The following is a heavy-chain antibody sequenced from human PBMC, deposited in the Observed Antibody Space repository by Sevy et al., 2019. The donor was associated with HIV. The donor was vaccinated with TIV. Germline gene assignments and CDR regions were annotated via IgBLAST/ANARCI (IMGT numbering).Heavy chain of an antibody. Sequence: PGGSLRLSCKTSGFTFSTYAMHWVRQAPGKGLEWVASISRTPATTYYADSVRDRFTISRDNAKNSLYLEMNSLRDEDTAVYYCAREAYYYDSREANWFDPWGQGTLVTVSS. D-gene: IGHD3-22*01. CDR3: AREAYYYDSREANWFDP. V-gene: IGHV3-48*02. CDR2: ISRTPATT. J-gene: IGHJ5*02. CDR1: GFTFSTYA.